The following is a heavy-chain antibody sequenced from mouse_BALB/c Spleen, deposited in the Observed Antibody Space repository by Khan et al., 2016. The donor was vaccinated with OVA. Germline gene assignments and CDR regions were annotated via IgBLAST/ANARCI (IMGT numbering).Heavy chain of an antibody. CDR1: GYTFTNYG. Sequence: QIQLVQSGPELKKPGETVKISCKASGYTFTNYGMNWVKQAPGKGLKGMGWINTYTGEPTYADDFKGRFAFSLETSASTAYLQINNLKNEDTSTYFCARPPYFSYVMGYWGQGTSVTVSS. CDR3: ARPPYFSYVMGY. CDR2: INTYTGEP. D-gene: IGHD2-10*01. J-gene: IGHJ4*01. V-gene: IGHV9-3-1*01.